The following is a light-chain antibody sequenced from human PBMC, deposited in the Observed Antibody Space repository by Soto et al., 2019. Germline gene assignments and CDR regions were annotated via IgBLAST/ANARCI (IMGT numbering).Light chain of an antibody. CDR1: QTVLYISNNKNY. J-gene: IGKJ1*01. CDR2: WAS. V-gene: IGKV4-1*01. CDR3: QQFFTTPWT. Sequence: DIVMTQSPDSLAVSLGERATIDCTSSQTVLYISNNKNYLAWYQQKPGQPPKLLIYWASTRESGVPDRFSGSGSATDFTLTISSLQEEDVAVYYCQQFFTTPWTFGRGTKVEIK.